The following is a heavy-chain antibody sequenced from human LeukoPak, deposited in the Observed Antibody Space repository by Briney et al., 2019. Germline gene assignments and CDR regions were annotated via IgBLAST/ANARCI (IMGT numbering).Heavy chain of an antibody. CDR2: INWNGGST. Sequence: PGGSLRLSCAASGFTFDDYGVSWVRRAPGKGLEWVSGINWNGGSTGFADSVKGRFTISRDNAKNSLYLQMNSLRAEDTAVYYCAELGITMIGGVWGKGTTVTISS. D-gene: IGHD3-10*02. CDR1: GFTFDDYG. J-gene: IGHJ6*04. V-gene: IGHV3-20*04. CDR3: AELGITMIGGV.